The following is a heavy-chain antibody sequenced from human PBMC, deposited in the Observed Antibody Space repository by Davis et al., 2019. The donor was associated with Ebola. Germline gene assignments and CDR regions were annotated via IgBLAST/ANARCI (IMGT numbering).Heavy chain of an antibody. CDR2: ISSTSSYI. V-gene: IGHV3-21*01. CDR3: ARDRDVDTALFTGPYYFDY. CDR1: GFTFSSYS. J-gene: IGHJ4*02. D-gene: IGHD5-18*01. Sequence: PGGSLRLSCAASGFTFSSYSMTWVRQAPGKGLEWVSSISSTSSYIFYADSVKGRFTISRDNAKNSLYLQMNSLRAEDAAVYYCARDRDVDTALFTGPYYFDYWGQGTPVTVSS.